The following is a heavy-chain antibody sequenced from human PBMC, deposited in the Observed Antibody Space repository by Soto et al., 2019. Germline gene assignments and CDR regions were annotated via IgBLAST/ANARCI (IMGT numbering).Heavy chain of an antibody. CDR2: IYYSGST. CDR3: ARGSVVTAIVFDY. V-gene: IGHV4-31*03. CDR1: GGSISSGGYY. D-gene: IGHD2-21*02. J-gene: IGHJ4*02. Sequence: ASETLSLTCTVSGGSISSGGYYWSWIRQHPGKGLEWIGYIYYSGSTYYNPSLKSRVTISVDTSKNQFSLKLSSVTAADAAVYYCARGSVVTAIVFDYWGQGTLVTVSS.